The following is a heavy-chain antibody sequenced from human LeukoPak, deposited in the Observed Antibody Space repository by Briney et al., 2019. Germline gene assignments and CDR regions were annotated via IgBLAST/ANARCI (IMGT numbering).Heavy chain of an antibody. J-gene: IGHJ4*02. V-gene: IGHV3-53*01. CDR1: GFTVSSNY. CDR2: IYSGGST. D-gene: IGHD4-11*01. CDR3: ARGDSNYGPYYFDY. Sequence: PGGSLRLSCAASGFTVSSNYMSWVRQAPGKGLAWVSVIYSGGSTYYADSVKGRFTISRDNSKNTLYLQMNSLRAEDTAVYYCARGDSNYGPYYFDYWGQGTLVTVSS.